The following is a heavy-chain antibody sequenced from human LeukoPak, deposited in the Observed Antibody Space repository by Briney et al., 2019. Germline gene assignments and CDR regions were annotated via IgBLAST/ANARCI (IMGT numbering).Heavy chain of an antibody. CDR3: ARGQWLVDY. Sequence: SQTLSLTCTVSGGSISSYYWSWIRQPPGKGLEWIGYIYYSGSTNYNPSLKSRVTISVDTSKNQFSLKLSSVTAADTAVYYCARGQWLVDYWGQGTLVTVSS. CDR1: GGSISSYY. V-gene: IGHV4-59*01. J-gene: IGHJ4*02. CDR2: IYYSGST. D-gene: IGHD6-19*01.